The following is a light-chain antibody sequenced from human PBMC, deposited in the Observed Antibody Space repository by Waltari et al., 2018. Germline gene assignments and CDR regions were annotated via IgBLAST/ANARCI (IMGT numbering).Light chain of an antibody. Sequence: SSELTQDPAVSVALGQTVRIKCQGDSLRNYYASWYQQKPGQAPVLVIYGKNNRPSGIPDRFSGSSSGNTASLTITGAQAEDEADYYCNSRDSSGNLLFGGGTKLTVL. CDR2: GKN. V-gene: IGLV3-19*01. CDR3: NSRDSSGNLL. J-gene: IGLJ3*02. CDR1: SLRNYY.